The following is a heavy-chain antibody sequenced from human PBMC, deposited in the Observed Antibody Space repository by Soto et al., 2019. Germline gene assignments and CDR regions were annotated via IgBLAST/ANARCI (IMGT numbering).Heavy chain of an antibody. CDR2: IIPIFGTA. J-gene: IGHJ6*02. CDR3: ATPPKPDFYYYYGMDV. CDR1: GGTFSSYA. Sequence: SVKVSCKASGGTFSSYAISWVRQAPGQGLEWMGGIIPIFGTANYAQKFQGRVTITADESTSTAYMELSSLRSEDTAVFYCATPPKPDFYYYYGMDVWGQGTTVTVSS. V-gene: IGHV1-69*13.